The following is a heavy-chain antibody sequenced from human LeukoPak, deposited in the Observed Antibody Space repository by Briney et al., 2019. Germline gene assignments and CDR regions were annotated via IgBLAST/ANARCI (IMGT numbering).Heavy chain of an antibody. J-gene: IGHJ4*02. CDR1: GLTLYSNW. Sequence: GESLRLSCAVPGLTLYSNWMHWVRHVPGKGLMWVSRINSDGSRTNYADSVRGRFTVSRDKAKKTLYLQMNSLCDEDTALYYCARTSFFSGYWRDFDLCGQGALVTVSS. D-gene: IGHD3-22*01. V-gene: IGHV3-74*01. CDR3: ARTSFFSGYWRDFDL. CDR2: INSDGSRT.